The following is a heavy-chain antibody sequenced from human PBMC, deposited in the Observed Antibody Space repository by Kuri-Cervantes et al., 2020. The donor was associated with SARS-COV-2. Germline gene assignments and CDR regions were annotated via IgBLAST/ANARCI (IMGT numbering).Heavy chain of an antibody. J-gene: IGHJ4*02. CDR1: GGSFSGYY. D-gene: IGHD3-3*01. CDR3: ARVRRVRFLEWLIDY. Sequence: GSLRLSCAVYGGSFSGYYWSWIRRPPGKGLEWIGEINHSGSTNYNPSLKSRVTISVDTSKNQFSLKLSSVTAADTAVYYCARVRRVRFLEWLIDYWGQGTLVTVSS. V-gene: IGHV4-34*01. CDR2: INHSGST.